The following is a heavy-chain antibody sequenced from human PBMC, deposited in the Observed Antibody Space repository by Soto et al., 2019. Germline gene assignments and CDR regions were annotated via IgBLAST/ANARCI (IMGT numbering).Heavy chain of an antibody. CDR1: GFTFSSYS. J-gene: IGHJ3*02. D-gene: IGHD1-7*01. V-gene: IGHV3-48*01. CDR3: ARDLDDNWNYADDAFDI. Sequence: GGSLRLSCAASGFTFSSYSMNWVRQAPGKGLEWVSYISSSSSTIYYADSVKGRFTISRDNAKNSLYLQMNSLRAEDTAVYYCARDLDDNWNYADDAFDIWGQGTMVTVSS. CDR2: ISSSSSTI.